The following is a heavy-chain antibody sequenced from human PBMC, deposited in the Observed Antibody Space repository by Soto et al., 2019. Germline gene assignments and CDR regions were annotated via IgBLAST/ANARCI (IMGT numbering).Heavy chain of an antibody. CDR2: IYHSGNT. CDR3: ARASASSKLRGVVIN. CDR1: GASIITDNW. V-gene: IGHV4-4*02. J-gene: IGHJ4*02. D-gene: IGHD3-10*01. Sequence: QVQLQESGPGLVKPSGTLSLTCAISGASIITDNWWSWVRQPPGKEMEWIGEIYHSGNTNFNPSVKSRVTISVDTSKNQFSLTVSSLTAADTAIYYCARASASSKLRGVVINWGQGTLVTVSS.